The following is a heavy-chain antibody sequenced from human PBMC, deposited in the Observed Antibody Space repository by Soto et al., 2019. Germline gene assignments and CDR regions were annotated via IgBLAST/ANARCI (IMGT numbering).Heavy chain of an antibody. CDR2: INHSGST. V-gene: IGHV4-34*01. CDR3: AREGPYSIAAANFDY. Sequence: SETLSLTCAVYGGSFSGYYWSWIRQPPGKGLEWIGEINHSGSTNYNPSLKSRVTISVDTSKNQFSLKLSSVTAADTAVYYCAREGPYSIAAANFDYWGQGTLVTVSS. J-gene: IGHJ4*02. CDR1: GGSFSGYY. D-gene: IGHD6-13*01.